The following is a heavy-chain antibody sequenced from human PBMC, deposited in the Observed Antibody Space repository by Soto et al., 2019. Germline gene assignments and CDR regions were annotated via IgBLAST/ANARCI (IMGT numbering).Heavy chain of an antibody. Sequence: ASVKVSCKASGGTFSSYAISWVRQAPGQGLEWMGGIIPIFGTANYAQKFQGRVTITADESTSTAYMELSSLRSEDTAVYYCARDGRGYNYGIDYWGQGTLVTVSS. J-gene: IGHJ4*02. CDR1: GGTFSSYA. CDR2: IIPIFGTA. D-gene: IGHD5-12*01. V-gene: IGHV1-69*13. CDR3: ARDGRGYNYGIDY.